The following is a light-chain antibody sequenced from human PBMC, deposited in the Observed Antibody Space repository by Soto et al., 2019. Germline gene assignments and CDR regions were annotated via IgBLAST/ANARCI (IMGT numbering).Light chain of an antibody. CDR1: SSDVGAYNY. CDR3: GSYTTSSTCV. CDR2: DVS. Sequence: QSALTQPASVSGSPGQSITISCTGTSSDVGAYNYVSWYQQHPGKAPKLMIYDVSNRPSGVSTRFSGSKSGNTASLTISGPQAEDEADYYCGSYTTSSTCVFGSGTKLTVL. J-gene: IGLJ1*01. V-gene: IGLV2-14*01.